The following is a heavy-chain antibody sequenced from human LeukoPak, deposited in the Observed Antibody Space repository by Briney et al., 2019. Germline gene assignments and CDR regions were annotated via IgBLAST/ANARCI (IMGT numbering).Heavy chain of an antibody. CDR1: GFTVSSNY. D-gene: IGHD3-3*01. V-gene: IGHV3-53*01. Sequence: GEPLRLSCAASGFTVSSNYMSWVRQAPGKGLEWVSVIYSGGSTYYADSVKGRFTISRDNSKNTLYLQMNSLRAEDTAVYYCASSGRGYDFWSGYLSYYYYYYMDVWGKGTTVTVSS. CDR3: ASSGRGYDFWSGYLSYYYYYYMDV. CDR2: IYSGGST. J-gene: IGHJ6*03.